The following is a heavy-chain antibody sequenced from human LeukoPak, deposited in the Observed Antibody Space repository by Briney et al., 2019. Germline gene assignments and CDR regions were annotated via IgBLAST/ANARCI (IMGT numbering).Heavy chain of an antibody. J-gene: IGHJ5*02. Sequence: PSQTLSLTCAVSGGSISSGDYSWSWIRQPPGKGLEWIEYIFQSGSTYYNPSLKSRVTISVDRSKNQFSLKLSSVTAADTAVYYCARVGSDWNDVRYNWFDPWGQGTLVTISS. V-gene: IGHV4-30-2*01. CDR2: IFQSGST. CDR1: GGSISSGDYS. CDR3: ARVGSDWNDVRYNWFDP. D-gene: IGHD1-1*01.